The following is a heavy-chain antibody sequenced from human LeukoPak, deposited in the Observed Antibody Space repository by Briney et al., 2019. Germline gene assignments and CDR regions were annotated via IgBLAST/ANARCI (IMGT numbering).Heavy chain of an antibody. CDR1: GFTFSSYG. V-gene: IGHV3-23*01. D-gene: IGHD3-10*01. J-gene: IGHJ4*02. CDR2: ISGSGGSA. Sequence: GGSLRLSCAASGFTFSSYGMGWVRQAPGKGLEWVSAISGSGGSAYYADSVKGRFTISRDNSKKTLYLQMHSLRAEDTAVYYCAKASVWTMVRVVSYFDDWGQGIQVTVSS. CDR3: AKASVWTMVRVVSYFDD.